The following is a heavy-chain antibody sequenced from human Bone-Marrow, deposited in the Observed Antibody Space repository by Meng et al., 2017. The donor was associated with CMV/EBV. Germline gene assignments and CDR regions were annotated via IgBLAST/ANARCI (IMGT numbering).Heavy chain of an antibody. V-gene: IGHV1-2*02. CDR2: INPNSGGT. D-gene: IGHD2-2*01. J-gene: IGHJ4*02. CDR3: ARAHCSSTSCLIDY. CDR1: GYTFTGYY. Sequence: QGQLVASGAGGKKPGASVKVSCKASGYTFTGYYMHWVRQAPGQGLEWMGWINPNSGGTNYAQKFQGRVTMTRDTSISTAYMKLSRLRSDDTAVYYCARAHCSSTSCLIDYWGQGTLVTVSS.